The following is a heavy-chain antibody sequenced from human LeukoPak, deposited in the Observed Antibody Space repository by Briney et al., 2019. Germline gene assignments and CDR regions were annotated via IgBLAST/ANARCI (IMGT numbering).Heavy chain of an antibody. CDR3: ARGRVAAPNWYFDV. J-gene: IGHJ2*01. CDR1: GDRVSINIAA. D-gene: IGHD6-25*01. V-gene: IGHV6-1*01. CDR2: TYYRSKWYN. Sequence: QTLSVTPASSGDRVSINIAACNCIRQSPSRGLEWLGRTYYRSKWYNDYAVSVKSRITINPDTSKKQFSLQLNSVTPEDTAVYYCARGRVAAPNWYFDVWGQGSSVTVSS.